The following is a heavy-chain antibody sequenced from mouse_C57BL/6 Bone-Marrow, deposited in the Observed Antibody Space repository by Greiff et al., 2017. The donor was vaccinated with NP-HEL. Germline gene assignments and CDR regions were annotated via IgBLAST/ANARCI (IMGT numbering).Heavy chain of an antibody. CDR3: ARDYYGSSYGDWYFDV. J-gene: IGHJ1*03. CDR1: GYTFTGYW. V-gene: IGHV1-9*01. Sequence: VQLQQSGAELMKPGASVKLSCKATGYTFTGYWIEWVKQRPGHGLEWIGEILPGSGSTNYNEKFKGKATFTADTSSNTAYMQLSRLTTEDSAIYDCARDYYGSSYGDWYFDVWGTGTTVTVSS. D-gene: IGHD1-1*01. CDR2: ILPGSGST.